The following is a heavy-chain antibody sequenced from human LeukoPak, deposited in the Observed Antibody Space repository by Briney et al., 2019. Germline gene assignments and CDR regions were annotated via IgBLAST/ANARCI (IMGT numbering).Heavy chain of an antibody. CDR2: INTNTGNP. V-gene: IGHV7-4-1*02. CDR1: GYTFTGYY. CDR3: ARRQVVPAATSLSSYYYGMDV. Sequence: ASVKVSCKASGYTFTGYYMHWVRQAPGQGLEWMGWINTNTGNPTYAQGFTGRFVFSLDTSVSTAYLQISSLKAEDTAVYYCARRQVVPAATSLSSYYYGMDVWGQGTTVTVSS. J-gene: IGHJ6*02. D-gene: IGHD2-2*01.